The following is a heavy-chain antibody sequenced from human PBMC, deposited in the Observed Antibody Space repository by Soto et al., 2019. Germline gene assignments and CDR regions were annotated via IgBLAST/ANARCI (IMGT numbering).Heavy chain of an antibody. CDR2: INHSGST. J-gene: IGHJ6*02. D-gene: IGHD3-16*02. V-gene: IGHV4-34*01. Sequence: SETLSLTCAVYGGSFSGYYWSWIRQPTGKGLEWIGEINHSGSTNYNPSLKSRVTISVDTSKNQFSLKLSSVTAADTAVYYCARGRDYVWGSYRTLYYYGMDVWGQGTTVTVSS. CDR3: ARGRDYVWGSYRTLYYYGMDV. CDR1: GGSFSGYY.